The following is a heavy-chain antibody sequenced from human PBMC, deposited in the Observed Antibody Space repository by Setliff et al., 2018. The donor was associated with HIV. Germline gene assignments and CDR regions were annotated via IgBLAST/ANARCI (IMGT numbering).Heavy chain of an antibody. CDR1: GYTFIDYF. V-gene: IGHV1-2*02. D-gene: IGHD7-27*01. Sequence: GASVKVSCKASGYTFIDYFIHWVRQAPGQGPEWMGWISRYDLSERTSQKFRGRVTMTRDTSINAAYLDLSGLTSDDTAVYYCARQFSNSFDSWGQGTLVTVSS. J-gene: IGHJ4*02. CDR3: ARQFSNSFDS. CDR2: ISRYDLSE.